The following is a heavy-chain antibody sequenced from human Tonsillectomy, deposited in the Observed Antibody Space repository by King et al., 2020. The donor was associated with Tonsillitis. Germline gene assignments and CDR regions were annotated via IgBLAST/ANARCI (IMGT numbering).Heavy chain of an antibody. CDR3: ARVHLEHCSSTSCYVEYGMDV. Sequence: VQLVESGGGVVQPGRSLRLSCAASGFTFNSYAMHWVRQAPGKGLEWVAVISYDGSNKYYADSVKGRFTITRDNSKNTLYLQMNSLRAEDTAVYYCARVHLEHCSSTSCYVEYGMDVWGQGTTVTVSS. V-gene: IGHV3-30*04. J-gene: IGHJ6*02. CDR2: ISYDGSNK. CDR1: GFTFNSYA. D-gene: IGHD2-2*01.